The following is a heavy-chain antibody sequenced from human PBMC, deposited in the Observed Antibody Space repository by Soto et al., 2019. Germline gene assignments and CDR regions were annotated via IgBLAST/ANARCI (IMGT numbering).Heavy chain of an antibody. D-gene: IGHD2-15*01. CDR2: MNPNSGNT. CDR1: GYTFTSYD. V-gene: IGHV1-8*01. J-gene: IGHJ5*02. Sequence: GGSVKVSCKASGYTFTSYDINWVRQATGQGLEWMGWMNPNSGNTGYAQKFQGRVTMTRNTSISTAYMELSSLRSEDTAVYYCARGDYCSGGSCYNWFDPWGQGTLVTVSS. CDR3: ARGDYCSGGSCYNWFDP.